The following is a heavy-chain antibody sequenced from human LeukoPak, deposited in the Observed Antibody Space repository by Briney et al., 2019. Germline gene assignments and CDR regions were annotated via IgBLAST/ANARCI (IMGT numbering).Heavy chain of an antibody. CDR2: TKGNGGST. Sequence: GGSLRLSCAASGFTFTDYAMNWVRQAPGKGLEWVAGTKGNGGSTNYTDSVKDRFTISSDNSKNTVYLQMHSLRADDTAVYYCAKGSYYYDTSGYFDSWGHGALVTVCS. D-gene: IGHD3-22*01. CDR1: GFTFTDYA. V-gene: IGHV3-23*01. CDR3: AKGSYYYDTSGYFDS. J-gene: IGHJ4*01.